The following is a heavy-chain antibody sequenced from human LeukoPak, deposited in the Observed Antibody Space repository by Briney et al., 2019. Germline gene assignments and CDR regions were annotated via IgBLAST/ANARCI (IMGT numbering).Heavy chain of an antibody. D-gene: IGHD3-3*01. CDR3: AKDSNYDFWSGSFDY. CDR1: GFTFSSYS. Sequence: GGSLRLSCAASGFTFSSYSMSWVRQAAGKGMGWVSSISSSSSYIYYADSVKGRFTISRDNAKNSLYLQMNSLRAEDTALYYCAKDSNYDFWSGSFDYWGQGTLVTVSS. CDR2: ISSSSSYI. V-gene: IGHV3-21*04. J-gene: IGHJ4*02.